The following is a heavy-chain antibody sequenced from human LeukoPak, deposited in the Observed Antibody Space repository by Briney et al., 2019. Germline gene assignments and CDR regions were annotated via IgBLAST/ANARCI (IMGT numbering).Heavy chain of an antibody. Sequence: SETLSLTCTVSGGSISSGGYYWSWIRQHPGKGLEWIGYIYYSGSTYYNPSLKSRVTISVDTSKNQFSLKLSSATAADTAVYYCARDLGYCGGDCYSIGWFDPWGQGTLVTVSS. D-gene: IGHD2-21*02. CDR3: ARDLGYCGGDCYSIGWFDP. V-gene: IGHV4-31*03. CDR2: IYYSGST. J-gene: IGHJ5*02. CDR1: GGSISSGGYY.